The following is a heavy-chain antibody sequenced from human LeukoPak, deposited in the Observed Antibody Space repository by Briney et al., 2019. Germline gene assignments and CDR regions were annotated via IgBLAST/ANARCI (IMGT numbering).Heavy chain of an antibody. D-gene: IGHD3-10*01. CDR3: AKELTMVRGDYYYGMDV. CDR1: GFTFDDYA. Sequence: GGSLRLSCAASGFTFDDYAMHWVRQAPGKGREWVSGICWNSGSIGYADSVKGRFTISRDNAKNSLYLQMNSLRAEDTALYYCAKELTMVRGDYYYGMDVWGQGTTVTVSS. J-gene: IGHJ6*02. CDR2: ICWNSGSI. V-gene: IGHV3-9*01.